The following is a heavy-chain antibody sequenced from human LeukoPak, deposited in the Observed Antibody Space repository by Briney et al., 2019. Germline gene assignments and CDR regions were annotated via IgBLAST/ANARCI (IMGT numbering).Heavy chain of an antibody. J-gene: IGHJ6*02. CDR3: ARERHGDQGYGMDV. V-gene: IGHV4-34*01. CDR2: INHSGST. Sequence: SETLSLTCAVYGGSFSGYYWSWIRQPPGKGLEWIGEINHSGSTNYNPSLKSRVTISVDTSKNQFSLKLSSVTAADTAVYYCARERHGDQGYGMDVWGQGTTVTVSS. CDR1: GGSFSGYY. D-gene: IGHD4-17*01.